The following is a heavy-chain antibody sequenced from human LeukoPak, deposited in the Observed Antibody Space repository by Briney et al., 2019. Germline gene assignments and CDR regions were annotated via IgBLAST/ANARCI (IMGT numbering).Heavy chain of an antibody. Sequence: GGSLRLSCAASGFTFSSYSMNWVRQAPGKGLEWVSSISSSSSYIYYADSVKGRFTISRDNAKNSLYLQMNGLRAEDTAVYYCAIIAAAGTNYWGQGTLVTVSS. V-gene: IGHV3-21*01. CDR3: AIIAAAGTNY. J-gene: IGHJ4*02. CDR1: GFTFSSYS. CDR2: ISSSSSYI. D-gene: IGHD6-13*01.